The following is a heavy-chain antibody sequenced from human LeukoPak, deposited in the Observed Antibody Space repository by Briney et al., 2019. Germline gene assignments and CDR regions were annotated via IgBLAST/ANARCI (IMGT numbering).Heavy chain of an antibody. V-gene: IGHV1-46*01. CDR3: ARDQGSSSWYYYYGMDV. CDR1: GYTFTSYY. D-gene: IGHD6-13*01. CDR2: INPSGGST. J-gene: IGHJ6*02. Sequence: ASVKVSCKASGYTFTSYYLHWVRQAPGQGLEWMGIINPSGGSTTYAQKFQGRVTMTRDTSTSTVYMELSSLRSEDTAVYCCARDQGSSSWYYYYGMDVWGQGTTVTVSS.